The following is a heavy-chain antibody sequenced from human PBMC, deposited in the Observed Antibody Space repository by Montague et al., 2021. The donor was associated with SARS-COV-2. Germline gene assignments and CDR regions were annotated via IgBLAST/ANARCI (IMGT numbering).Heavy chain of an antibody. Sequence: SETLSLTCIVSGGSISSSSYHWGWIRQPPGKGLEWIGTIYYSGXTXYXXXXKXRVTISVDTSKNQFSLKPSSVTAADTAVYYCARLRYYGGNSGFQGLADYWGQGALVTVSS. CDR3: ARLRYYGGNSGFQGLADY. V-gene: IGHV4-39*01. J-gene: IGHJ4*02. D-gene: IGHD4-23*01. CDR1: GGSISSSSYH. CDR2: IYYSGXT.